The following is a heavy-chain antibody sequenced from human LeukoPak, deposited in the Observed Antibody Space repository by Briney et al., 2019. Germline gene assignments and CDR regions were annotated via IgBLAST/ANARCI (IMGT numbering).Heavy chain of an antibody. Sequence: ASVKVSCKASGGTFSSYAISWVRQAPGQGLEWMGRIIPIFGTANYAQKFQGRVTITTDKSTSTAYMEMSSLRSEDTAVYYCARDLSAAAGTAWGQGTLVTVSS. CDR2: IIPIFGTA. J-gene: IGHJ4*02. V-gene: IGHV1-69*05. CDR3: ARDLSAAAGTA. CDR1: GGTFSSYA. D-gene: IGHD6-13*01.